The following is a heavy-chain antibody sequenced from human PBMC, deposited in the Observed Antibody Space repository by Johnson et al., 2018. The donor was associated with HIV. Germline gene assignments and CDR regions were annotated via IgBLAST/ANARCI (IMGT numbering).Heavy chain of an antibody. CDR2: IKQDGSEK. CDR3: AREGGIAAAGTDAFDI. V-gene: IGHV3-7*01. J-gene: IGHJ3*02. D-gene: IGHD6-13*01. CDR1: GFTFSSYW. Sequence: VQLVESGGGVVQPGGSLRLSCAASGFTFSSYWMSWVRQAPGKGLEWVANIKQDGSEKYYVDSVKGRFTISRDNAKNSLYLQMNSLRAEDTAVYYCAREGGIAAAGTDAFDIWGQVTMVTVSS.